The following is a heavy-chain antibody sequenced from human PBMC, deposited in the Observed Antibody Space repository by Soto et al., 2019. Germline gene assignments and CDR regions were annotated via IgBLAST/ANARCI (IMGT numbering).Heavy chain of an antibody. V-gene: IGHV3-33*01. Sequence: GGSLRLSCAASGSTFSSYGMHWVRQAPGKGLEWVAVIWYDGSNKYYADSVKGRFTISRDNSKNTLYLQMNSLRAEDTAVYYCAREGKGGYYYYYYMDVWGKGTTVTVSS. CDR3: AREGKGGYYYYYYMDV. J-gene: IGHJ6*03. CDR1: GSTFSSYG. CDR2: IWYDGSNK.